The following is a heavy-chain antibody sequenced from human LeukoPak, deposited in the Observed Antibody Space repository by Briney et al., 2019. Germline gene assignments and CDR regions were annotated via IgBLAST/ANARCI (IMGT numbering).Heavy chain of an antibody. CDR3: ARMRLCGSYSCYFDY. CDR2: LYYSGST. Sequence: PSETLSLTCTVSGDSISSYYWSWIRQPPGKGLEWIGYLYYSGSTNYNPSLKSRVTTSVDTSKNQFSLKLSSVTAADTAVYYCARMRLCGSYSCYFDYWGQGTLVTVSS. J-gene: IGHJ4*02. D-gene: IGHD1-26*01. CDR1: GDSISSYY. V-gene: IGHV4-59*01.